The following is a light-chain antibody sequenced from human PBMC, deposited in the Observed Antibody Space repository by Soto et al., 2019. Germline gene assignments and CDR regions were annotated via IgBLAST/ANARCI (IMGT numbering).Light chain of an antibody. J-gene: IGKJ3*01. CDR1: QGISSY. V-gene: IGKV1-8*01. CDR2: AAS. Sequence: AIRMTQSPSSFSASTGDRVTITCRASQGISSYLAWYQQKPGKAPKLLIYAASTLQSGVPSWFSGSGSGTDFTLTISCLQTEDFATYYWQEYYSYPFTFGPGTKVDIK. CDR3: QEYYSYPFT.